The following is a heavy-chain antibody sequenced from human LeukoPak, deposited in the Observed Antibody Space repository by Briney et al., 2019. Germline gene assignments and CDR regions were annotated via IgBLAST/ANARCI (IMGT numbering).Heavy chain of an antibody. CDR1: GFIFSNYG. Sequence: GGSLRLSCAVSGFIFSNYGMNWVRQAPGKGLEWVSYISGSGFTTDSSESVKGRFSISRDNAKNSLYLQMNSLRAEDTAVYYCARDPYYYGSGRKKSGMDVWGQGTTVTVSS. J-gene: IGHJ6*02. V-gene: IGHV3-48*03. CDR3: ARDPYYYGSGRKKSGMDV. D-gene: IGHD3-10*01. CDR2: ISGSGFTT.